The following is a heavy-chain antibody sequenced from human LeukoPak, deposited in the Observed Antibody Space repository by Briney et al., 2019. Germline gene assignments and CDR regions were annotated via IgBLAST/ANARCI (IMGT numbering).Heavy chain of an antibody. J-gene: IGHJ3*02. CDR2: ISAYNGNT. V-gene: IGHV1-18*01. CDR3: ARGRYSGSYYLSGAFDI. Sequence: GASVKVSCKASGYTFTSYGISWVRQAPGQGLEWMGWISAYNGNTNYAQKLQGRVTMTRDTSISTAYMELSRLRSDDTAVYYCARGRYSGSYYLSGAFDIWGQGTMVTVSS. D-gene: IGHD1-26*01. CDR1: GYTFTSYG.